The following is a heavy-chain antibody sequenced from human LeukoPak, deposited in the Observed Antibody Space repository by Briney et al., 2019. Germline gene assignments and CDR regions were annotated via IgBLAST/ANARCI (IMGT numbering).Heavy chain of an antibody. D-gene: IGHD2-2*01. CDR1: GGSISSGLYS. J-gene: IGHJ5*02. CDR3: ARLQYCSGTSCYWFDP. V-gene: IGHV4-30-2*01. Sequence: SETLSLTCDVSGGSISSGLYSWSWIRQPLGKGLEWIVYIYHTGSTYYNPSLKSRVTISVDTSKNQFSLRLSSVTAADTAVYYCARLQYCSGTSCYWFDPWGQEPWSPSPQ. CDR2: IYHTGST.